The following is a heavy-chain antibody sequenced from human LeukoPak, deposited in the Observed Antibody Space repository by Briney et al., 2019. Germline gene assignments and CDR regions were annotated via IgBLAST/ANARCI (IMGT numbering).Heavy chain of an antibody. J-gene: IGHJ4*02. CDR1: GVSFSSSGCY. CDR3: ARLGASLMWDSGSFPGY. V-gene: IGHV4-39*01. D-gene: IGHD3-10*01. CDR2: IFYTGNT. Sequence: SETLSLTCTVSGVSFSSSGCYWGWIRQPPGKGLEWVGSIFYTGNTYYNPSLRSRVTISADTSKNQFSLDLRFVTAADSAVYYCARLGASLMWDSGSFPGYWGQGTLVTVSS.